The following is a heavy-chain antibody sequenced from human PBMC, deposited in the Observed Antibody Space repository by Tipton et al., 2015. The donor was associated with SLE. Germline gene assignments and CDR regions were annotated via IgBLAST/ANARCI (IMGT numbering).Heavy chain of an antibody. CDR3: ARSWFGTLEVWFDP. Sequence: TLSLTCTVSGGSTDTYYWTWIRQPPGGGLEWIGYVYYPGSTSYNPSLKSRVTMSLDSAKNQFSLRLTSVTAADTAVYYCARSWFGTLEVWFDPWGQGTLVTVSS. J-gene: IGHJ5*02. CDR2: VYYPGST. V-gene: IGHV4-59*08. CDR1: GGSTDTYY. D-gene: IGHD3-10*01.